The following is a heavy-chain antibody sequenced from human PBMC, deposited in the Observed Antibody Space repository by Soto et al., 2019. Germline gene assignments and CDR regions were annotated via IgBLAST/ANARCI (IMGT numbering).Heavy chain of an antibody. CDR3: TRDGDGRMTTNPYYYYVMDV. V-gene: IGHV4-59*01. J-gene: IGHJ6*02. CDR1: GGSISGYY. D-gene: IGHD2-21*02. Sequence: LSLTCTVSGGSISGYYWSWIRQPPGKGLEWIGTVYYSGGAKYNPSVKRRVSISVDTSKNQFSLNLSSVTAADTAVYYCTRDGDGRMTTNPYYYYVMDVWGPGITVTVSS. CDR2: VYYSGGA.